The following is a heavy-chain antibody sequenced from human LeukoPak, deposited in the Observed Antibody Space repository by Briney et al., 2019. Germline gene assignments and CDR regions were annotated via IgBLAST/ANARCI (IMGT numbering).Heavy chain of an antibody. V-gene: IGHV4-59*01. CDR2: IYYSGST. CDR1: GGSISSYY. CDR3: ARVPSHGQGWFDP. Sequence: KPSETLSLTCTVSGGSISSYYWSWIRQPPGKGLGWIGYIYYSGSTNYNPSLKSRVTISVDTSKNQFSLKLSSVTAADTAVYYCARVPSHGQGWFDPWGQGTLVTVSS. J-gene: IGHJ5*02.